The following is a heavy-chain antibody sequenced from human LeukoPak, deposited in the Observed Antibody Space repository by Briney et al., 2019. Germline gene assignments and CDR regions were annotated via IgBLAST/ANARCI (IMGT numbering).Heavy chain of an antibody. Sequence: PGLSLRLSCAADRRAGRGYSINWVRHPPEKGLEWVSSISSSSSYIYYADSVKGRFTISRDNAKNSLYLQMNSLRAEDTAVYYCARVRGIAAAAPFDYWGQGTLVTVSS. CDR2: ISSSSSYI. V-gene: IGHV3-21*01. J-gene: IGHJ4*02. CDR3: ARVRGIAAAAPFDY. CDR1: RRAGRGYS. D-gene: IGHD6-13*01.